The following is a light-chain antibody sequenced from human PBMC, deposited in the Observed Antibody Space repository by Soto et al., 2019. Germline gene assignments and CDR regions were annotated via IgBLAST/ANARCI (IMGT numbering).Light chain of an antibody. CDR2: EGS. J-gene: IGLJ2*01. CDR1: SSDVGSYNL. Sequence: QSVLTQPASVSGSPGQSITISCTGTSSDVGSYNLVSWYQQHPGKAPKLMIYEGSKRPSGVSKRFSGSKSGNTASLTISGLQAEDEADYYCCSFEASNNLLFGGGTKLTVL. CDR3: CSFEASNNLL. V-gene: IGLV2-23*01.